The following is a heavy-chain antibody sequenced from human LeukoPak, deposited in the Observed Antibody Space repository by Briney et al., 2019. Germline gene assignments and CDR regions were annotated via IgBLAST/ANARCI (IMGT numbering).Heavy chain of an antibody. CDR3: AGALYYYNASGYYPFDY. CDR2: IIPIFGTA. Sequence: SVKVSCKASGGTFSSYAISWVRQAPGQGLEWMGGIIPIFGTANYAQKFQGRVTMTRDTSISTAYMELSSLRSEDTAVYYCAGALYYYNASGYYPFDYWGQGTLVTVSS. D-gene: IGHD3-22*01. CDR1: GGTFSSYA. V-gene: IGHV1-69*05. J-gene: IGHJ4*02.